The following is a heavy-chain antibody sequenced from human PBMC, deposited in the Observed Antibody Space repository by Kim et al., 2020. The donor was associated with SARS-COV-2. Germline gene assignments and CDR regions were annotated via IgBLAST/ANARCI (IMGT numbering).Heavy chain of an antibody. CDR3: ASDRMGATGGALDP. V-gene: IGHV1-18*01. J-gene: IGHJ5*02. CDR1: GYTFTSYG. CDR2: ISAYNGNT. D-gene: IGHD1-26*01. Sequence: ASVKVSCKASGYTFTSYGISWVRQAPGQGLEWMGWISAYNGNTNYAQKLQGRVTMTTDTSTSTAYMELRSLRSDDTAVYYCASDRMGATGGALDPWGQGTLVTVSS.